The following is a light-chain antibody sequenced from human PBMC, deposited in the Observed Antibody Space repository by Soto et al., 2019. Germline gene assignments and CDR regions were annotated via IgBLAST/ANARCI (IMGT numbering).Light chain of an antibody. CDR2: GAS. J-gene: IGKJ1*01. Sequence: EVVLTQSPATLSLSPGERATLSCRASQNVRTFLDWYQQKPGQAPRLLIYGASNRATGIPARFSGSGSGTDFTRTNSSLEPEDLAVYYCQQHSHWPPWTFGQGTRVEIQ. CDR1: QNVRTF. CDR3: QQHSHWPPWT. V-gene: IGKV3-11*01.